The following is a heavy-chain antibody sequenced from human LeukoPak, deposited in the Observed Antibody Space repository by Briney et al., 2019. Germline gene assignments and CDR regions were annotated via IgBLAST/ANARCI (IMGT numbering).Heavy chain of an antibody. D-gene: IGHD2-2*01. CDR1: GFTFISYS. CDR3: AGSYSSSTSCYVHYFDY. CDR2: ISSSSSYI. V-gene: IGHV3-21*01. Sequence: GGSLRRSCAASGFTFISYSMNWVRQAPGKGLEWVSSISSSSSYIYYADLVKGRFTISRDNAKNSLYLRMNSLRAEDTAVYYCAGSYSSSTSCYVHYFDYWGQGTLVTVSS. J-gene: IGHJ4*02.